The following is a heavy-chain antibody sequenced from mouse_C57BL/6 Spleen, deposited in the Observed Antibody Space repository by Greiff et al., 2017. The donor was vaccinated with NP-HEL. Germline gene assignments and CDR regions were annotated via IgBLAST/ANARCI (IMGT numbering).Heavy chain of an antibody. D-gene: IGHD1-1*01. V-gene: IGHV1-55*01. CDR1: GYTFTSYW. CDR3: AANYGSSYGWYFDV. J-gene: IGHJ1*03. CDR2: IYPGSGST. Sequence: QVQLQQPGAELVKPGASVKMSCKASGYTFTSYWITWVKQRPGQGLEWIGDIYPGSGSTNYNEKFKSKATLTVDTSSSTAYMQLSILTSEDSAVYYCAANYGSSYGWYFDVWGTGTTVTVSS.